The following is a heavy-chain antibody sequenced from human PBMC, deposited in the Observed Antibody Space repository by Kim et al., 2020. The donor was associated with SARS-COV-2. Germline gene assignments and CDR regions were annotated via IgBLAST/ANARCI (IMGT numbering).Heavy chain of an antibody. CDR3: ARDGWAGIGY. Sequence: SETLSLTCTVSGGSISSGSYYWSWIRQPAGKGLEWIGRIYTSGSTNYNPSLKSRVTISVDTSKNQFSLKLSSVTAADTAVYYCARDGWAGIGYWGQGTLVTVSS. CDR1: GGSISSGSYY. CDR2: IYTSGST. V-gene: IGHV4-61*02. J-gene: IGHJ4*02. D-gene: IGHD3-10*01.